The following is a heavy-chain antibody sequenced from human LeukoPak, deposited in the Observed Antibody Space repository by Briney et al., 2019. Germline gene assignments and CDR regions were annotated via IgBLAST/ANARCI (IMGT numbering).Heavy chain of an antibody. V-gene: IGHV4-39*01. J-gene: IGHJ5*02. CDR2: IYYSGST. CDR3: ARRPYYDFWSGYTFDP. Sequence: PSETLSLTCTVSGGSISSSSYYWGWICQPPGKGLEWIGSIYYSGSTYYNPSLKSRVTISVDTSKNQFSLKLSSVTAADTAVYYCARRPYYDFWSGYTFDPWGQGTLVTVSS. D-gene: IGHD3-3*01. CDR1: GGSISSSSYY.